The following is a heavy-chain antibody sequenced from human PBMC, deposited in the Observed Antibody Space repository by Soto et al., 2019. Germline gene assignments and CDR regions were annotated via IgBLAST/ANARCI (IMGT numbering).Heavy chain of an antibody. Sequence: PGGSLRLSCAASGFTFSSYGMHWVRQAPGKGLEWVAVISYDGSNKYYADPVKGRFTISRDNSKNALYLQMNSLRAEDTAVYYCAKDRYYYDSSGLDVWGQGTTVTVSS. J-gene: IGHJ6*02. V-gene: IGHV3-30*18. D-gene: IGHD3-22*01. CDR1: GFTFSSYG. CDR2: ISYDGSNK. CDR3: AKDRYYYDSSGLDV.